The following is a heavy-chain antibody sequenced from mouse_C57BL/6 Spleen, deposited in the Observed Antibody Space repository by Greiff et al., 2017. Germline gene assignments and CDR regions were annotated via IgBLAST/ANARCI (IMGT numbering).Heavy chain of an antibody. CDR2: FYPGSGSI. D-gene: IGHD2-3*01. Sequence: ESGAELVKPGASVKLSCKASGYTFTEYTIHWVKQRSGQGLEWIGWFYPGSGSIKYNEKFKDKATLTADKSSSTVYMELSRLTSEDSAVYFCARHEFLDDGYRTWFAYWSQGTLVTVSA. V-gene: IGHV1-62-2*01. CDR1: GYTFTEYT. J-gene: IGHJ3*01. CDR3: ARHEFLDDGYRTWFAY.